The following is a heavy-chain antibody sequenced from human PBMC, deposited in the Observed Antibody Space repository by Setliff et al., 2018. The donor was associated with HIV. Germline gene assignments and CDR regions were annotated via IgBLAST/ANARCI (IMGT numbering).Heavy chain of an antibody. CDR1: GGSISTYY. J-gene: IGHJ4*02. Sequence: PSETLSLTCTVSGGSISTYYLTWIRQPAGKGLEWIGRIFASGSTNYYPSLKSRVTMSVDTSKNQFSLRLSSVTAADTAVYYCVGGLRSRSQGHFDYWGQGTLVTVSS. D-gene: IGHD5-12*01. CDR3: VGGLRSRSQGHFDY. V-gene: IGHV4-4*07. CDR2: IFASGST.